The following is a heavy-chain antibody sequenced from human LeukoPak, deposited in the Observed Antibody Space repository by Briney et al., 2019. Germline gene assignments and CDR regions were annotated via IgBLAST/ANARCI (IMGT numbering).Heavy chain of an antibody. CDR2: ISGSGDNT. CDR3: ARDLDDYNTLPPLFQY. CDR1: RFTFSYA. Sequence: PGGSLRLSCVASRFTFSYAISWVRQAPGKGLEWVSAISGSGDNTFYADSVRGRFTISRDNSKNTLYLQLNSLRAEDTALYYCARDLDDYNTLPPLFQYWGQGTLVAVSS. V-gene: IGHV3-23*01. J-gene: IGHJ1*01. D-gene: IGHD5-24*01.